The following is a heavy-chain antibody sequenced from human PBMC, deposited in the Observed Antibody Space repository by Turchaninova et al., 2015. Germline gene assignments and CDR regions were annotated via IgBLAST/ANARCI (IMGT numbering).Heavy chain of an antibody. CDR1: GYTFTDCY. Sequence: LVQSGAEVKEPGASVKVSCRASGYTFTDCYIHWVRQAPGQGLEWMGRIKPNSGATNYAQNFQGRVTMTRDTSISTAYMELNSLRSDDTTLYDCVSETVHNDEYYFDYWGQGILVTVSS. CDR3: VSETVHNDEYYFDY. D-gene: IGHD4-11*01. J-gene: IGHJ4*02. CDR2: IKPNSGAT. V-gene: IGHV1-2*06.